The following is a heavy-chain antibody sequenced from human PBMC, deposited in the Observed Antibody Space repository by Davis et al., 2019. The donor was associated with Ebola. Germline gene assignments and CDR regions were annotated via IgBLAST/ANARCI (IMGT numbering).Heavy chain of an antibody. V-gene: IGHV3-33*01. D-gene: IGHD1-26*01. Sequence: GESLKISCAASGFTFSSYGMHWVRQAPGKGLEWVAVIWYDGSNKYYADSVKGRFTISRDNSKNTLYLQMNSLRAEDTAVYYCARIYSGSYYPGFDYWGQGTLVTVSS. CDR1: GFTFSSYG. CDR2: IWYDGSNK. CDR3: ARIYSGSYYPGFDY. J-gene: IGHJ4*02.